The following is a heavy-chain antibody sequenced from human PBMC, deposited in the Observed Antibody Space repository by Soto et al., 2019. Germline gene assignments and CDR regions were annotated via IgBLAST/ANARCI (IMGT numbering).Heavy chain of an antibody. CDR1: GFTFSSYE. V-gene: IGHV3-48*03. D-gene: IGHD3-22*01. CDR3: AREEKNHASSGYAGRYFDY. J-gene: IGHJ4*02. CDR2: ISSSGSTT. Sequence: HPGGSLRLSCEVAGFTFSSYEMSWVRRAPGKGLECIAYISSSGSTTDHADSVKGRFTVSRDNAKNSLYLEMNSLRVEDSGIYYCAREEKNHASSGYAGRYFDYWGQGALVTVSP.